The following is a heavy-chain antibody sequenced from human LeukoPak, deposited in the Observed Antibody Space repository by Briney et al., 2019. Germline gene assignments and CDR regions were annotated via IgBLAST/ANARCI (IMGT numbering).Heavy chain of an antibody. CDR1: GYSISSGYY. CDR3: AGQYYYGSGSYYPFDY. CDR2: IYHSGST. Sequence: SETLSLTCAVSGYSISSGYYWGWIRQPPGKGLEWIGSIYHSGSTYYNPSFKSRVTISVDTSKNQFSLKLSSVTAADTAVYYCAGQYYYGSGSYYPFDYWGQGTLVTVSS. J-gene: IGHJ4*02. V-gene: IGHV4-38-2*01. D-gene: IGHD3-10*01.